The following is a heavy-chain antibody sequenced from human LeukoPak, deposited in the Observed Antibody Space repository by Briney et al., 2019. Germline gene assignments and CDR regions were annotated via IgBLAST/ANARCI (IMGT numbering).Heavy chain of an antibody. CDR2: ISGSGGDT. D-gene: IGHD3-22*01. J-gene: IGHJ4*02. CDR3: ARTPPHDDGGYSNPY. Sequence: GGFLRLSCAASGFTFSSHFMSWVRQAPGKGLEWVSGISGSGGDTFYADSVRGQLTISRDNSKNTLYLQMSSLRAEDTAVYYCARTPPHDDGGYSNPYWGQGTLVTVSS. CDR1: GFTFSSHF. V-gene: IGHV3-23*01.